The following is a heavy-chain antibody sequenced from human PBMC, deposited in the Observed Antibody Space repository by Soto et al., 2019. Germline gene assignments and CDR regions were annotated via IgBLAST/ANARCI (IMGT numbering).Heavy chain of an antibody. Sequence: ASVKVSCKASGYTFTGYYMHWVRQAPGQGLEWMGWINPNSGGTNYAQKFQGWVTMTRDTSISTAYMELSRLRSDDTAVYYCARDLGVGDTTGDAFDIWGQGTMVTVSS. V-gene: IGHV1-2*04. D-gene: IGHD1-26*01. CDR2: INPNSGGT. CDR1: GYTFTGYY. J-gene: IGHJ3*02. CDR3: ARDLGVGDTTGDAFDI.